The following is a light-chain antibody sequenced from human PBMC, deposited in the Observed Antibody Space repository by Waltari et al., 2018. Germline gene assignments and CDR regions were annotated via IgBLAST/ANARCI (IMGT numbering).Light chain of an antibody. CDR1: QGISSW. CDR2: AAS. V-gene: IGKV1-12*01. J-gene: IGKJ1*01. CDR3: QQANSFPRT. Sequence: DIQMTQSPSSVSASVGDRVTITCRARQGISSWLACYQQKPGKAPKLLIYAASSLQSGVPSRLSGSGSGTDFTLTISSLQPEDCATYYCQQANSFPRTFGQGTKVEIK.